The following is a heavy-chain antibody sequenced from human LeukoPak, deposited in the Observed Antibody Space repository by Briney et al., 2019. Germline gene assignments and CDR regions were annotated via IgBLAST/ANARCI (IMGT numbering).Heavy chain of an antibody. CDR1: GFTFSDYY. J-gene: IGHJ6*04. V-gene: IGHV3-11*06. D-gene: IGHD5-18*01. Sequence: GGSLRLSCAASGFTFSDYYMSWIRQAPGKGLEWVSYISSSSSYTNYADSVKGRFTISRDNAKNSLYLQMNSLRAEDTAVYYCARDQKAMVTGYPLAFYYYYGMDVWGKGTTVTVSS. CDR2: ISSSSSYT. CDR3: ARDQKAMVTGYPLAFYYYYGMDV.